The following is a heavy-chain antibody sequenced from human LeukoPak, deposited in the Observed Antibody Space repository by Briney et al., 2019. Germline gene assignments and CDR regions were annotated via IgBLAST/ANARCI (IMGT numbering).Heavy chain of an antibody. CDR1: GESFSGYY. D-gene: IGHD5-18*01. J-gene: IGHJ1*01. V-gene: IGHV4-34*01. CDR3: ARTKGYSYGYSYFQH. CDR2: INHSGST. Sequence: SETLSLTCAVYGESFSGYYWSWIRQPPGKGLEWIGEINHSGSTNYNPSPKSRVTISVDTSKNQFSLKLSSVTAADTAVYYCARTKGYSYGYSYFQHWGQGTLVTVSS.